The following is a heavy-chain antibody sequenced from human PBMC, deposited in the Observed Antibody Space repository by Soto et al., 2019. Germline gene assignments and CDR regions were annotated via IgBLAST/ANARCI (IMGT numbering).Heavy chain of an antibody. CDR1: GGSISSSSYY. V-gene: IGHV4-39*01. CDR2: VHYSGST. J-gene: IGHJ4*02. CDR3: ARSYGSGTYLDY. Sequence: SETLSLTCTVSGGSISSSSYYWGWIRQPPGKGLEWIGSVHYSGSTYCNPSLKSRVTVSVDTSKKQFSLKLRSVTAADTAVYYCARSYGSGTYLDYWGQGTLVTVSS. D-gene: IGHD3-10*01.